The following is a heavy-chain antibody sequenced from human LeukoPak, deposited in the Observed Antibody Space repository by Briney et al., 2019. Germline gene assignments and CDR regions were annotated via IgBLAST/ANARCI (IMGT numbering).Heavy chain of an antibody. CDR1: GFTFDDYA. CDR2: ISGDGGGT. D-gene: IGHD3-9*01. CDR3: AKGDDYDWLEV. Sequence: GGSLRLSCAASGFTFDDYAMHWVRHAPGKGVEWVSLISGDGGGTYYADSVKGGFTISRDNSKNSLYLQMNSLRTEDTALYYRAKGDDYDWLEVWGQGTMVTVSS. J-gene: IGHJ3*01. V-gene: IGHV3-43*02.